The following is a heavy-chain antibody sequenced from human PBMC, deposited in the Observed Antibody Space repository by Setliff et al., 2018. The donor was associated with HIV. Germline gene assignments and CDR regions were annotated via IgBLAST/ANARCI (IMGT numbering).Heavy chain of an antibody. CDR2: INHSGST. CDR1: GGSFSGYY. J-gene: IGHJ4*02. Sequence: SETLSLTCTVYGGSFSGYYWSWIRQPPGKGLDWIAEINHSGSTNFNPSLKSRVTISVDTSKNQFSLKLSSVTAADTAVYYCARAGDCSSTSCYPFDYWGQGTLVTVS. CDR3: ARAGDCSSTSCYPFDY. D-gene: IGHD2-2*01. V-gene: IGHV4-34*01.